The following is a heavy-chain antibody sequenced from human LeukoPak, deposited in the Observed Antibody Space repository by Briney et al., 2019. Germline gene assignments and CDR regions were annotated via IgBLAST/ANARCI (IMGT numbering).Heavy chain of an antibody. V-gene: IGHV3-30*01. Sequence: PGRSLRFSCAASGFTFSTYAMHWVRQAPGKGLEWVSLISSGGTDEYYADSVKGRFTISRDNSKNTLYLQLNSLRAEDTAVYYCARDSTYYYDSGSSGPHYFDNWGQGTLVTVSS. CDR1: GFTFSTYA. CDR2: ISSGGTDE. D-gene: IGHD3-10*01. J-gene: IGHJ4*02. CDR3: ARDSTYYYDSGSSGPHYFDN.